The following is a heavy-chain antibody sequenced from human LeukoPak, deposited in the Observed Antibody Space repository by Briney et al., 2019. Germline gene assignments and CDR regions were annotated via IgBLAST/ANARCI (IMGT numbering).Heavy chain of an antibody. CDR2: IYETGST. CDR3: VRPDDNSFDF. V-gene: IGHV4-39*01. Sequence: SETLSLTCTVSGGSISSSSYYWGWIRQPPGRGLEWIGNIYETGSTNYNPSLKSRVTISVDTSKNPFSLKLSSVTAADTAVYYCVRPDDNSFDFWGQGTMVTVSS. J-gene: IGHJ3*01. CDR1: GGSISSSSYY. D-gene: IGHD3-9*01.